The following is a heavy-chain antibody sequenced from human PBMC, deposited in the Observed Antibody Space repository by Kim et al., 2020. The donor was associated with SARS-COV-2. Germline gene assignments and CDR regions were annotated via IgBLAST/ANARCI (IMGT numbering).Heavy chain of an antibody. CDR1: GDSVSSNSAA. CDR3: ARDRYDFWSGYPIDAFDI. J-gene: IGHJ3*02. V-gene: IGHV6-1*01. Sequence: SQTLSLTCAISGDSVSSNSAAWNWIRQSPSRGLEWLGRTYYRSKWSNDYAVSVKSRITINPDTSKNQFSLQLNSVTPEDTAVYYCARDRYDFWSGYPIDAFDIWGQGTMVTVSS. D-gene: IGHD3-3*01. CDR2: TYYRSKWSN.